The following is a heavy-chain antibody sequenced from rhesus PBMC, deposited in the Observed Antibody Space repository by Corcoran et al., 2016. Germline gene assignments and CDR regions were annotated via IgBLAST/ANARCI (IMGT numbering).Heavy chain of an antibody. CDR2: INPYNGKT. Sequence: QVQLVQSGAEVKKPGSSVKVSCKASGYTFTDYYIHWVLQAPRQGLEWMGGINPYNGKTKYAQKFQGRVTMTKDTSTSTAYMELSSLRSEDTAVYYCARKGFDYWGQGVLVTVSS. J-gene: IGHJ4*01. V-gene: IGHV1S2*01. CDR1: GYTFTDYY. CDR3: ARKGFDY.